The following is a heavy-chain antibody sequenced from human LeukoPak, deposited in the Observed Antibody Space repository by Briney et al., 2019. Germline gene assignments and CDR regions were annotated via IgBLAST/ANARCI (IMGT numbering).Heavy chain of an antibody. J-gene: IGHJ5*02. CDR2: ISYDGSNK. V-gene: IGHV3-30*18. Sequence: GGSLRPSCAASGFTFSSYGMHWVRQAPGKGLEWVAVISYDGSNKYYADSVKGRFTISRDNSKNTLYLQMNSLRAEDTAVYYCAEGWFDPWGQGTLVTVSS. CDR1: GFTFSSYG. CDR3: AEGWFDP.